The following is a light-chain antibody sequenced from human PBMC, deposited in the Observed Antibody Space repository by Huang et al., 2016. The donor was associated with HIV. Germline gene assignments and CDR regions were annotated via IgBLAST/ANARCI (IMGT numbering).Light chain of an antibody. Sequence: DVVLTQSPLSLPVTLGQPASISCKSNQSLVYSDGSTYLSWFHQRPGLSPRRLSYRVSKRGCGVPDRFSGSGSGSDFILKISRVEAEDVGVYYCMQGSHWPPWTFGPGTKVEIK. CDR3: MQGSHWPPWT. CDR2: RVS. J-gene: IGKJ1*01. CDR1: QSLVYSDGSTY. V-gene: IGKV2-30*01.